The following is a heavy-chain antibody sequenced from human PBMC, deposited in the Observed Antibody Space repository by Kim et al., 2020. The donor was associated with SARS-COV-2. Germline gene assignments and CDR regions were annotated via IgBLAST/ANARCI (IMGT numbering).Heavy chain of an antibody. V-gene: IGHV5-51*01. CDR1: GSSFNTYW. CDR3: ARRGGGLTPFTDYYDY. D-gene: IGHD3-16*01. CDR2: IYPGGSDA. J-gene: IGHJ4*02. Sequence: GESLKISCQGSGSSFNTYWIAWVRQMPGKGLEWMGIIYPGGSDARYSPSFQGHVTISADRSVSTAYLQWSSLKASDTAVYFCARRGGGLTPFTDYYDYWGQGTLVTVSS.